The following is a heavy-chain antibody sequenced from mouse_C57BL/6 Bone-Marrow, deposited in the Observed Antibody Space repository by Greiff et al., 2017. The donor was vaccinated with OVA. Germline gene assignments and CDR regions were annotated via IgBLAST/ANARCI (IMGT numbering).Heavy chain of an antibody. D-gene: IGHD4-1*02. V-gene: IGHV5-4*01. Sequence: EVQLVESGGGLVKPGGSLKLSCAASGFTFSSYAMSWVRQTPEKRLEWVATISDGGSYTYYPDNVKGRFTLSRDNANNNLYLQMSHLKSEDTAMYDCAAQLGQWFAYWGQGTLVTVSA. J-gene: IGHJ3*01. CDR1: GFTFSSYA. CDR2: ISDGGSYT. CDR3: AAQLGQWFAY.